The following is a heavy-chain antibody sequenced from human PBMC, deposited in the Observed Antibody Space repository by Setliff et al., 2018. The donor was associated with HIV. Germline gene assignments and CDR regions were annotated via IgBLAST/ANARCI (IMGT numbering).Heavy chain of an antibody. Sequence: SETLSLTCAVYGGSFSNYYWSWIRQPPGKGLEWIGEINHRGSTNYNPSLKIRVSISVDTSKNHFSLKLSSVTAADTAVYYCASQVPSMLGRSLGYWGQGTLVTVSS. CDR3: ASQVPSMLGRSLGY. CDR2: INHRGST. V-gene: IGHV4-34*01. CDR1: GGSFSNYY. D-gene: IGHD2-8*01. J-gene: IGHJ4*02.